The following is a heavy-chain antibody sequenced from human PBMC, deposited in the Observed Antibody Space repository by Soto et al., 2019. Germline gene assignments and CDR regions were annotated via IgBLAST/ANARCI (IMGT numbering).Heavy chain of an antibody. Sequence: GGSLRLSCAASGFTFSSYWMHWVRQAPGKGLVWVSRINSDGSSTSYADSVKGRFTISRDNAKNTLYLQMNSLRAEDTAVYYCARDRRITMVRGGYYYYYGMDVWGQGTTVTSP. CDR1: GFTFSSYW. J-gene: IGHJ6*02. CDR2: INSDGSST. V-gene: IGHV3-74*01. D-gene: IGHD3-10*01. CDR3: ARDRRITMVRGGYYYYYGMDV.